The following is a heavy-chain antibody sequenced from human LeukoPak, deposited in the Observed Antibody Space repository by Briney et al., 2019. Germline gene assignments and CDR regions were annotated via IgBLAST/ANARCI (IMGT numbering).Heavy chain of an antibody. CDR1: GFTVSSNY. J-gene: IGHJ6*02. D-gene: IGHD5-12*01. CDR2: IYSGGST. CDR3: ARVEGLSGYSGYDIGLGGSYGMDV. V-gene: IGHV3-53*01. Sequence: PGGSLRLSCAASGFTVSSNYMSWVRQAPGKGLEWVSVIYSGGSTYYADSVKGRFTISRDNSKNTLYLQMNSLRAEDTAVYYCARVEGLSGYSGYDIGLGGSYGMDVWGQGTTVTVSS.